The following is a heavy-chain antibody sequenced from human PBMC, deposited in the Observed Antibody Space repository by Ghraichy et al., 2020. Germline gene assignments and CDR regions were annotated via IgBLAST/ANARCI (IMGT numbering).Heavy chain of an antibody. CDR3: AREGDSSIAAPNP. Sequence: GGSLRLSCAASGFTFSSYSMNWVRQAPGKGLEWVSSISSSSSYIYYADSVKGRFTISRDNAKNSLYLQMNSLRAEDTAVYYCAREGDSSIAAPNPWGQGTLVTVSS. D-gene: IGHD6-13*01. J-gene: IGHJ5*02. V-gene: IGHV3-21*01. CDR1: GFTFSSYS. CDR2: ISSSSSYI.